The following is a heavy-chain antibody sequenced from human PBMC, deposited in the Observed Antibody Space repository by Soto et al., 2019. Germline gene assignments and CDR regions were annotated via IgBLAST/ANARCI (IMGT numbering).Heavy chain of an antibody. D-gene: IGHD2-8*01. CDR3: ARAGVNAYYFDY. Sequence: EVQLVESGGGLVKPGRSLRLSCAASGCTFSSYSMNWVRQAPGKGLEWVSSISSSSSYIYYADSVKGRFTISRDNAKNSLYLQMNSLRAEDTAVYYCARAGVNAYYFDYWGQGTLVTVSS. J-gene: IGHJ4*02. V-gene: IGHV3-21*01. CDR2: ISSSSSYI. CDR1: GCTFSSYS.